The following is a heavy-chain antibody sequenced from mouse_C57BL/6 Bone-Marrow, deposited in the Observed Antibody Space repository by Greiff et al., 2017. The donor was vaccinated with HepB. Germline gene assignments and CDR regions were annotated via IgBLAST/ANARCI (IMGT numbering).Heavy chain of an antibody. D-gene: IGHD2-3*01. CDR2: IYPGDGDT. V-gene: IGHV1-82*01. J-gene: IGHJ2*01. CDR3: ARPPYGYYGYFDY. CDR1: GYAFSSSW. Sequence: QVQLQQSGPDLVKPGASVKISCKASGYAFSSSWMNWVKQRPGKGLEWIGRIYPGDGDTNYNGKFKGKATLTADKSSSTAYMQLSSLTSEDSAVYFCARPPYGYYGYFDYWGQGTTLTVSS.